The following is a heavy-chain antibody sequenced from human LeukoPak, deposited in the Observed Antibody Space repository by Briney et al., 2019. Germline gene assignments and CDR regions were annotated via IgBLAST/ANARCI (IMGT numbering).Heavy chain of an antibody. CDR2: IYFSGTT. J-gene: IGHJ4*02. CDR3: ARQRGRWDSFDY. CDR1: GGSISSYY. D-gene: IGHD1-26*01. V-gene: IGHV4-59*08. Sequence: PSETLSLTCTVSGGSISSYYWSWIRQPPGKGLEWIGYIYFSGTTSYNPSLKSRVTISVDTSKNQFPLRLTSVTAADTAVYYCARQRGRWDSFDYWGQGTLVTVSS.